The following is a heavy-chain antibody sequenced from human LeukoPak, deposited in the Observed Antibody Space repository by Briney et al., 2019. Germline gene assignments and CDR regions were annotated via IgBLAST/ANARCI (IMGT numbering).Heavy chain of an antibody. CDR2: IIPMVGTA. D-gene: IGHD6-19*01. Sequence: SVTVSCKASGGTFSSYAISWVRQAPGQGLEWMGGIIPMVGTANYAQKLQGRVTITAEKYKRTAYMELSSLRSQDTAVYYCALYSSGWTSPYSYFDLWGRGTLVTVSS. CDR3: ALYSSGWTSPYSYFDL. V-gene: IGHV1-69*06. J-gene: IGHJ2*01. CDR1: GGTFSSYA.